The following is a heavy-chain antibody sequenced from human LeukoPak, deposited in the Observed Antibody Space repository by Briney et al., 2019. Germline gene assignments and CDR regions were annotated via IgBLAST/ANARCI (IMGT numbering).Heavy chain of an antibody. Sequence: GSLRLSCAASGLTFSSYSMNWVRQAPGKGLEWVSSISGSSSYIYYADSVKGRFTISRDNAKNSLYLQMNSLRAEDTAVYYCARAAIRDYDFWSGYLAYFDYWGQGTLVTVSS. CDR1: GLTFSSYS. V-gene: IGHV3-21*01. D-gene: IGHD3-3*01. CDR3: ARAAIRDYDFWSGYLAYFDY. J-gene: IGHJ4*02. CDR2: ISGSSSYI.